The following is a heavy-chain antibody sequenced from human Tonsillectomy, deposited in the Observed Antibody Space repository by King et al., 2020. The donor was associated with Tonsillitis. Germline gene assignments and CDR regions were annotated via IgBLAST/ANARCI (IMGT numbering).Heavy chain of an antibody. J-gene: IGHJ5*02. CDR2: IDWDDEK. V-gene: IGHV2-70*04. Sequence: TLKESGPALVKPTQTLTLTCTFSGFSLSTDEMRVSWVRQPPRKALEWLARIDWDDEKFYSTSLKTRLTISRDTSKNQVVLRMTNMDPGDTATYYCTRSQAGSNWFDPWGRGTLVTVSS. CDR1: GFSLSTDEMR. CDR3: TRSQAGSNWFDP.